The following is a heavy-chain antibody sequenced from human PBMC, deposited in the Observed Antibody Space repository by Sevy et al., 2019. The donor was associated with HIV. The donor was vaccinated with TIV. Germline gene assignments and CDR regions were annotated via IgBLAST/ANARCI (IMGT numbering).Heavy chain of an antibody. CDR1: GFTFSSYA. J-gene: IGHJ4*02. CDR2: ISGSGGST. V-gene: IGHV3-23*01. Sequence: GGSLRLSCAASGFTFSSYAMSWVRQAPGEGLQWVSAISGSGGSTYYADSVKGRFTISRDNSKNTLYLQMNSLRAEDTAVYYCAKEVSKSRFFDYWGQGTLVTVSS. CDR3: AKEVSKSRFFDY.